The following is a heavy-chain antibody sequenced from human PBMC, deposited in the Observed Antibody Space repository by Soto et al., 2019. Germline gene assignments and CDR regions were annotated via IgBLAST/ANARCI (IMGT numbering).Heavy chain of an antibody. Sequence: QLLKSGDEVKKPGASVRVTCKASGYTFRNFGISWVRQAPGQGLEWMGWISAYNANANYAQKFQGRLTMTADTSTSAAYMELRSLRSDDTAVYYCARENSYFDYWGQGTLVTVSS. CDR3: ARENSYFDY. CDR1: GYTFRNFG. J-gene: IGHJ4*02. CDR2: ISAYNANA. V-gene: IGHV1-18*01.